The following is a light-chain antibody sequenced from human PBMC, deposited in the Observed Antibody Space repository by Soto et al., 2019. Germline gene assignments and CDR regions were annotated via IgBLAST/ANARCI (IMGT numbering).Light chain of an antibody. V-gene: IGKV4-1*01. CDR2: CAS. J-gene: IGKJ1*01. CDR3: QQYFNTPWT. CDR1: QSLFYRSYNKDY. Sequence: DIIMHQSPDSLAVSLGERATINCKSSQSLFYRSYNKDYLAWYQQKPGQPPRLLIYCASTRESGVSDRFSGSGSVTDFTLTVTAMQAEDVAVYYCQQYFNTPWTFGQGTKVEI.